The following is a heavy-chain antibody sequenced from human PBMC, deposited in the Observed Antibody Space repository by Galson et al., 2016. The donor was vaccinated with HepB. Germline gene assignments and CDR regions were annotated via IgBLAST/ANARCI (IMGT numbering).Heavy chain of an antibody. V-gene: IGHV4-34*01. CDR3: ARKIQTRIYARANWFDP. J-gene: IGHJ5*02. CDR2: INDSGST. Sequence: SETLSLTCAVYGGSFSGNYWSWIRQPPGKGLEWIGEINDSGSTNYNPSLKSRVTISVDTSKKQFSLKLNSVTAADTAVYYCARKIQTRIYARANWFDPWGQGTLVTVSS. CDR1: GGSFSGNY. D-gene: IGHD2-8*01.